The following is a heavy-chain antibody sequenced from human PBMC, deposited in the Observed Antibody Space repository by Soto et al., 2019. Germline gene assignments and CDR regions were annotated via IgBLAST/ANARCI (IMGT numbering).Heavy chain of an antibody. Sequence: GGSLRLSCAVSGFTFSRYDMNWVRQAPGKGLEWVAGISDSGGSTYYADSVKGRFTIYRDNSKNTLYLQMTSLRAEDTAVYYCAEDSYYHDSTGYYIFDYWGQGTLVTVS. CDR1: GFTFSRYD. J-gene: IGHJ4*02. D-gene: IGHD3-22*01. V-gene: IGHV3-23*01. CDR3: AEDSYYHDSTGYYIFDY. CDR2: ISDSGGST.